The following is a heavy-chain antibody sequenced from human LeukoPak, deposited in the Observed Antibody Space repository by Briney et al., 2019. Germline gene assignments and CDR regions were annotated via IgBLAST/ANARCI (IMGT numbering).Heavy chain of an antibody. V-gene: IGHV1-58*02. J-gene: IGHJ4*02. D-gene: IGHD3-3*01. Sequence: GASVKVSCKXSGFTFTSSAMQWVRQSRGQRLEWIGWIVVGSGNTNYAQKFQERVTITRDMSTSTAYMELSSLRSEDTAVYYCAVVGDRFLEWLPVDYWGQGTLVTVSS. CDR3: AVVGDRFLEWLPVDY. CDR1: GFTFTSSA. CDR2: IVVGSGNT.